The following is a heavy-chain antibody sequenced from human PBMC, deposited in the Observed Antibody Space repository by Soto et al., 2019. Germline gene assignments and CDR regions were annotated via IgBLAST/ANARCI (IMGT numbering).Heavy chain of an antibody. J-gene: IGHJ6*02. D-gene: IGHD3-3*01. V-gene: IGHV1-58*01. CDR1: GFTFTSSA. CDR2: IVVGSGNT. CDR3: AASYYDFWRGEGGYYYYGMDV. Sequence: SVKVSCKASGFTFTSSAVQWVRQARGQRLEWIGWIVVGSGNTNYAQKFQERVTITRDMSTSTAYMELSSLRSEDTAVYYCAASYYDFWRGEGGYYYYGMDVWGQGTTVTVSS.